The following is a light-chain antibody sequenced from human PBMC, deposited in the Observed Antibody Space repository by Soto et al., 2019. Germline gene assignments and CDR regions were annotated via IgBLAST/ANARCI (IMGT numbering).Light chain of an antibody. CDR2: DVS. CDR1: NSDVGSSNY. J-gene: IGLJ1*01. V-gene: IGLV2-14*01. Sequence: QSALTQPASVSGSPGQSITISCTGTNSDVGSSNYVSWYQQHPGKAPKLMIYDVSNRPSGVSNRFSGSKSGNTASLTVSELQAEDEADYYCSSYTSSSTPYVFGTGTKLTVL. CDR3: SSYTSSSTPYV.